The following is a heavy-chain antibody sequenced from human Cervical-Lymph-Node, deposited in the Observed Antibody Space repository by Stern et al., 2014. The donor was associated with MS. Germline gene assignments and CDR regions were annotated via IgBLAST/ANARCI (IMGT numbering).Heavy chain of an antibody. J-gene: IGHJ4*02. V-gene: IGHV1-2*02. CDR3: ARDRGSYSDY. Sequence: VHLVESGAEVERPGASVKVSCKASGYTFTAYFLHWVRQAPGQGLECMVWISPKTGSQTYAQKFQDRVAMTRDTSINTGYMEVSSLRSDDTAVYYCARDRGSYSDYWGQGTLVAVSS. D-gene: IGHD1-26*01. CDR1: GYTFTAYF. CDR2: ISPKTGSQ.